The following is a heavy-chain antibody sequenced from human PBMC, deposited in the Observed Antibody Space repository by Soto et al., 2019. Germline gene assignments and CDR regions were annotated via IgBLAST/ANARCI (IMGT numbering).Heavy chain of an antibody. CDR2: INPNSGGT. Sequence: ASVKVSCKASGYTFTGYYMHWVRQAPGQGLEWMGWINPNSGGTNYAQKFQGWVTMTRDTSISTAYMELSRLRSDDTAVYYCARDFLSDDYGDYLDYWGQGTLVTVSS. V-gene: IGHV1-2*04. D-gene: IGHD4-17*01. CDR1: GYTFTGYY. J-gene: IGHJ4*02. CDR3: ARDFLSDDYGDYLDY.